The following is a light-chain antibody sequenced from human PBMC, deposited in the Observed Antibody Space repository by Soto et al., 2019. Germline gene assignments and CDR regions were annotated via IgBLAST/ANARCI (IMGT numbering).Light chain of an antibody. V-gene: IGKV3-11*01. CDR1: QSVSID. Sequence: EVVLTQSPATLSLSPGDRATLSCRASQSVSIDFAWYQQKPGQAPRLLIYDASNRATGIPARFSGSGSGKDFTLTISSLETEDFAVYYCQHRHNFGPGTKVDIK. J-gene: IGKJ3*01. CDR2: DAS. CDR3: QHRHN.